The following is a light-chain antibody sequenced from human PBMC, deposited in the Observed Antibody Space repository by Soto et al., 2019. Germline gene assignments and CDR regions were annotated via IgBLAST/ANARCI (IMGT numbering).Light chain of an antibody. CDR3: SSYTSTNTQV. V-gene: IGLV2-14*01. Sequence: QSVLTQPASVSGSPGKSITISCTGTSSDVGAYKYVSWYQQHPGKAPKLMIYEVSNRPSGVSNRFSGSKSGNTASVTISGLQAEDEADYYCSSYTSTNTQVFGTGTKVTVL. J-gene: IGLJ1*01. CDR1: SSDVGAYKY. CDR2: EVS.